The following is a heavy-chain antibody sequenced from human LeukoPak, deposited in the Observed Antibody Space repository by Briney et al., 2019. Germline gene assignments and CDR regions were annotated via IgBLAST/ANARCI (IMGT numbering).Heavy chain of an antibody. CDR1: GFTLSSYS. CDR3: ARDLGVVRGVFTLDY. J-gene: IGHJ4*02. V-gene: IGHV3-21*01. CDR2: ISTSSSYI. Sequence: PGGSLRLSCAASGFTLSSYSMNWVRQAPGKGLEWVSSISTSSSYIYYADSVKGRFTISRENAKNSLYLQMNSLRAEDTAVYYCARDLGVVRGVFTLDYWGQGTLVTVSS. D-gene: IGHD3-10*01.